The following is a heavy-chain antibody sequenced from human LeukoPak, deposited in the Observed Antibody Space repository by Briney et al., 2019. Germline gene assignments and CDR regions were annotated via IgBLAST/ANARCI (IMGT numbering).Heavy chain of an antibody. J-gene: IGHJ4*02. CDR2: IWYDGSNK. Sequence: PGGSLRLSCAASGFTFSSYGVHWVRQAPGKGLEWVAVIWYDGSNKYYADSVKGRFTISRDNSKNTLYLQMNSLRAEDTAVYYCARGTPSGSYHPFDYWGQGTLVTVSS. V-gene: IGHV3-33*01. CDR3: ARGTPSGSYHPFDY. CDR1: GFTFSSYG. D-gene: IGHD1-26*01.